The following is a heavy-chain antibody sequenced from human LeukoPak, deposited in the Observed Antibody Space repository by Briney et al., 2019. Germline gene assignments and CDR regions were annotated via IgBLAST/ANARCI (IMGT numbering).Heavy chain of an antibody. CDR1: GFSFSSYW. CDR2: ISGSGGST. Sequence: GGSLRLSCAASGFSFSSYWMSWVRQAPGKGLEWVSAISGSGGSTYYADSVKGRFTISRDNSKNTLYLQMNSLRAEDTAVYYCAKRLRLGELSLWGQGTLVTVSS. V-gene: IGHV3-23*01. D-gene: IGHD3-16*02. J-gene: IGHJ4*02. CDR3: AKRLRLGELSL.